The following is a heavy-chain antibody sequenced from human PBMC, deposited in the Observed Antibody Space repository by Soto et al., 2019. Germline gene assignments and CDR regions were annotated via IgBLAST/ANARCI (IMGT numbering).Heavy chain of an antibody. CDR1: GFTFSSYA. V-gene: IGHV3-23*01. CDR3: AKEGDKGGHIAARGTVFDY. D-gene: IGHD6-13*01. CDR2: ISGSGGST. Sequence: EVQLLESGGGLVQPGGSLRLSCAASGFTFSSYAMSWVRQAPGKGLEWVSAISGSGGSTYYADSVKGRFTISRDNSKNTLYLQMNSLRAEDTAVYYCAKEGDKGGHIAARGTVFDYWGQGTLVTVSS. J-gene: IGHJ4*02.